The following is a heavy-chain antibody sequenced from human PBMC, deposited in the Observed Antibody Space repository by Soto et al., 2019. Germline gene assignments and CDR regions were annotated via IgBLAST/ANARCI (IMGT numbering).Heavy chain of an antibody. CDR2: ISYDGSNK. J-gene: IGHJ4*02. D-gene: IGHD3-22*01. CDR1: GFTFSSYA. V-gene: IGHV3-30-3*01. CDR3: ARDPAPSNYYDSSGRFRGYFDY. Sequence: GGSLRLSCAASGFTFSSYAMHWVRQAPGKGLEWVAVISYDGSNKYYADSVKGRFTISRDNSKNTLYLQMNSLRAEDTAVYYCARDPAPSNYYDSSGRFRGYFDYWGQGTLVTVPQ.